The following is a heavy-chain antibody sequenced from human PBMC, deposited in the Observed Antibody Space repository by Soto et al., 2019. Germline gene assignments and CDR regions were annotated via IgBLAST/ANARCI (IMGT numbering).Heavy chain of an antibody. J-gene: IGHJ3*02. V-gene: IGHV1-18*04. CDR1: GYTFTSYG. CDR2: ISAYNGNT. Sequence: ASVKVSCKASGYTFTSYGISWVRQAPGQGLEWMGWISAYNGNTNYAQKLQGRVTMTTDTSTSTAYMELRSLRSDDTAVYCCARQNTAMVDHDAFDIWGQGTMVTVSS. CDR3: ARQNTAMVDHDAFDI. D-gene: IGHD5-18*01.